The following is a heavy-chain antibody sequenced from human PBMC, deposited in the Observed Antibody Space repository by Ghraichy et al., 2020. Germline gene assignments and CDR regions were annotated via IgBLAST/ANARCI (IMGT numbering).Heavy chain of an antibody. CDR1: GFTFSSYA. CDR3: ATRTLKLNWYFDL. Sequence: GSLRLSCAASGFTFSSYAMSWVRQAPGKGLEWVSAISGSGGSTYYADSVKGRFTISRDNSKNTLYLQMNSLRAEDTAVYYCATRTLKLNWYFDLWGRGTLVTVSS. V-gene: IGHV3-23*01. J-gene: IGHJ2*01. CDR2: ISGSGGST. D-gene: IGHD1-1*01.